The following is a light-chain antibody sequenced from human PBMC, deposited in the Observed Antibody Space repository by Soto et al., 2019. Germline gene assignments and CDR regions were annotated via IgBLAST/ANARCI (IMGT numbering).Light chain of an antibody. CDR3: SSKTHDL. CDR2: EVS. Sequence: LTQPASVCGSPGQSITIACTGTSSGIRDYNYVSWYQQLPGNAPKLIMYEVSNRPPGISNRFSGSKSGNTASLTISGLQAEDEADYYCSSKTHDLFGTGTKVTXL. V-gene: IGLV2-14*01. J-gene: IGLJ1*01. CDR1: SSGIRDYNY.